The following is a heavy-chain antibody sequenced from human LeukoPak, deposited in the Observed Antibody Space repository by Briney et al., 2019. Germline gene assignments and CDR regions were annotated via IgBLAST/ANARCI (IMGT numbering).Heavy chain of an antibody. CDR2: IWYDGSNK. J-gene: IGHJ4*02. D-gene: IGHD6-13*01. V-gene: IGHV3-33*01. CDR1: GFTFSSYG. Sequence: GGSLRLSCAASGFTFSSYGMHCVRQAAGKGLEWVTVIWYDGSNKYYADSVKGRFTISRDNSKNTLYLQMNSLRAEDTAVYYCVRSSMAAAGPFDYWGQGILVTVSS. CDR3: VRSSMAAAGPFDY.